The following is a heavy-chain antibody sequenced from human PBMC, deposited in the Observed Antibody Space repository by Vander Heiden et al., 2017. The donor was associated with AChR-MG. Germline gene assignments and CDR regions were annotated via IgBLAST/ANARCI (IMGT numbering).Heavy chain of an antibody. Sequence: QVQLVQSGAEVKKPGSSVKVSCKDSGGTFSSYAISWVRPAPGQGLEWMGGIIPIFGTANYAQKFQGRVTITADKSTSTAYMELSSLRSEDTAVDYCASEGYCSSTSCYKSTGNSSGSLQFYWGQGTLVTVSS. CDR2: IIPIFGTA. D-gene: IGHD2-2*02. V-gene: IGHV1-69*06. CDR1: GGTFSSYA. CDR3: ASEGYCSSTSCYKSTGNSSGSLQFY. J-gene: IGHJ4*02.